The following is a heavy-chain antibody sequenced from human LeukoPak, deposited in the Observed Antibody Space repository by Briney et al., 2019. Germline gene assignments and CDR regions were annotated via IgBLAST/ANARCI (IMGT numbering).Heavy chain of an antibody. V-gene: IGHV6-1*01. CDR2: TYYRSEWYN. J-gene: IGHJ4*02. CDR3: ARGWGLQY. CDR1: GDSVSSNSGA. Sequence: SQTLSLTCAISGDSVSSNSGAWNWIRQSPSRGLEWLGRTYYRSEWYNDYADSVKSRITINSDTSKNQFSLQLNSVTPEDTAVYYCARGWGLQYWGQGTLVTVSS. D-gene: IGHD2-21*02.